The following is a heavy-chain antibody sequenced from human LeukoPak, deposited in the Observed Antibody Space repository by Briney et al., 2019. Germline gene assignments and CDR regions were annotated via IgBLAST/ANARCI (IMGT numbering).Heavy chain of an antibody. D-gene: IGHD6-13*01. V-gene: IGHV3-30-3*02. CDR2: ISYDGSNK. Sequence: GGSLRLSCAASGFTFSSYAMRWVRQAPGKGLEWVAVISYDGSNKYYADSVKGRFTISRDNSKNTLYLQMNSLSAEDTAVYYCAKPPSSSSYYFDYWGQGTLVTVSS. CDR1: GFTFSSYA. J-gene: IGHJ4*02. CDR3: AKPPSSSSYYFDY.